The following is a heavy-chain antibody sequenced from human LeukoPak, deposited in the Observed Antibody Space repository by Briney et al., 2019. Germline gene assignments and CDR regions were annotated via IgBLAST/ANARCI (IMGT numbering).Heavy chain of an antibody. J-gene: IGHJ5*02. CDR2: IYTSGST. Sequence: SETLSLTCTVSGGSISSYYWSWIRQPAGKGLEWIGRIYTSGSTNYNPSLKSRVTMSVDTSKSQFSLKLSSVTAADTAVYYCARDLGLWLQGSWFDPWGQGTLVTVSS. D-gene: IGHD5-18*01. CDR3: ARDLGLWLQGSWFDP. CDR1: GGSISSYY. V-gene: IGHV4-4*07.